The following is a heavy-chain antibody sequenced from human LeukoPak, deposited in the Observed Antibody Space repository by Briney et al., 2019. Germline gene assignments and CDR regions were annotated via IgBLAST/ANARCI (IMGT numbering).Heavy chain of an antibody. V-gene: IGHV4-38-2*01. CDR1: GYSIGSGHY. CDR3: ARLSRIVVVPAAMRSVDYYYMDV. D-gene: IGHD2-2*01. J-gene: IGHJ6*03. CDR2: LYHSGST. Sequence: PSETLSLTCAVSGYSIGSGHYWGWIRQPPGKGLEWIGSLYHSGSTYYNPSLESRVTISVDKSKNQFSLRLTSVTAADTAVYYCARLSRIVVVPAAMRSVDYYYMDVWGKGTTVTVSS.